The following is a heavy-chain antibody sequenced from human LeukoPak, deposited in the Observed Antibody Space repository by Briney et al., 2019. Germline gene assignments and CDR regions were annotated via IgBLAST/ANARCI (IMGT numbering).Heavy chain of an antibody. CDR1: GFTFSSYW. Sequence: GGSLRLSCAASGFTFSSYWMSWVRQAPGKGLEWVSGISWNSGNIGYADSVKGRFTISRDNAKNSLYLQMNSLRAEDTALYYCAKDLAVASHGLDVWGQGTTVTVSS. CDR3: AKDLAVASHGLDV. J-gene: IGHJ6*02. V-gene: IGHV3-9*01. CDR2: ISWNSGNI. D-gene: IGHD6-6*01.